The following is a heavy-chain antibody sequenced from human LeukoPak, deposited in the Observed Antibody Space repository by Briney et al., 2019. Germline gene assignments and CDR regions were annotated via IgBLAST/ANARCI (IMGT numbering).Heavy chain of an antibody. J-gene: IGHJ4*02. Sequence: ASVTVSCKASGYTFASYYMHWVRQAPGQGLEWMGIINPSGGSTSYAQKFQGRVTMTRDTSTNTVYMELSSLRSEDTAVYYCARDHQGFDYWGQGTLVTVSS. CDR3: ARDHQGFDY. CDR1: GYTFASYY. V-gene: IGHV1-46*01. CDR2: INPSGGST. D-gene: IGHD2-2*01.